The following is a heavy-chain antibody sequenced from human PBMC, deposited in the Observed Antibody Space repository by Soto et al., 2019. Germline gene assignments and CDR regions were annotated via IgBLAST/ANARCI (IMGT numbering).Heavy chain of an antibody. V-gene: IGHV4-34*01. CDR3: ARGAIVVVPAAPDLLVRGYYMDV. Sequence: PSETLSLTCAVYGGSFSGYYWSWIRQPPWKGLEWIGEINHSGSTHYNPSLKSRVTISVDTSKNHFSLKLSSVTAADTAVYYCARGAIVVVPAAPDLLVRGYYMDVWGKGTTVTVSS. D-gene: IGHD2-2*01. CDR1: GGSFSGYY. J-gene: IGHJ6*03. CDR2: INHSGST.